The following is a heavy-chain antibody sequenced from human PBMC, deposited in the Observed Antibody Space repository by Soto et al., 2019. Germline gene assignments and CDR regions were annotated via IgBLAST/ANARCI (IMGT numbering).Heavy chain of an antibody. CDR3: ARGAPDYSSGWYPPHDFDI. J-gene: IGHJ3*02. V-gene: IGHV1-46*01. Sequence: ASVKVSCKASGYTFTSYYMHWVRQAPGQGLEWMGIINPSGGSTSYAQKFQGRVTMTRDTSTSTVYMELSSLRSEDTAVYYCARGAPDYSSGWYPPHDFDIWGQGTMVTVS. D-gene: IGHD6-13*01. CDR1: GYTFTSYY. CDR2: INPSGGST.